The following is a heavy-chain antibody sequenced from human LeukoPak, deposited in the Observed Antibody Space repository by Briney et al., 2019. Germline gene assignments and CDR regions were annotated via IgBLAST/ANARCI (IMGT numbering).Heavy chain of an antibody. Sequence: GWSLRLSCAASRFSFSNYWMHWVRQAPGKGLVWVSRVKSDGSNPSYADSVKGRFTISRDNAENMLYLQMNTLGAEDTAVYYCARDIVSGSGSLDYWGQGTLVTVSS. CDR2: VKSDGSNP. V-gene: IGHV3-74*01. D-gene: IGHD3-10*01. CDR1: RFSFSNYW. CDR3: ARDIVSGSGSLDY. J-gene: IGHJ4*02.